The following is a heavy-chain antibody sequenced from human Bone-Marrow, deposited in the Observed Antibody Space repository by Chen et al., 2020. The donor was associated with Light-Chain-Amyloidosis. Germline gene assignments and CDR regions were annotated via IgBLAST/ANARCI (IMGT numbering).Heavy chain of an antibody. D-gene: IGHD3-22*01. V-gene: IGHV3-23*01. CDR1: GFTFSSYA. CDR3: AKVKLSSGYMYYYYGMDV. J-gene: IGHJ6*02. Sequence: EVHLLESGGGLVQPGGCLGRSCAAYGFTFSSYAMSWVRQAPGKGLEWVSAISGSGDSTYYADSVKGRFTISRDNSKNTLYLQMNSLRAEDTAVYYCAKVKLSSGYMYYYYGMDVWGQGTTVTVSS. CDR2: ISGSGDST.